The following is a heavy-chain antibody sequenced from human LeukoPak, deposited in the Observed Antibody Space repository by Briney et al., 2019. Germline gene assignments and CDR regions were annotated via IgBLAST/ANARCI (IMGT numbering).Heavy chain of an antibody. CDR3: ARFDHVWETHGMDAFDL. CDR2: IYHSESI. J-gene: IGHJ3*01. CDR1: GYSISRGYS. V-gene: IGHV4-38-2*01. D-gene: IGHD3-16*01. Sequence: PSETLSLTCGVSGYSISRGYSWGWIRQPPGKGLEWIGNIYHSESIHYNPSLKSRVTISPDTSKNQFSLKLTSVTASDTAVYYCARFDHVWETHGMDAFDLWGQGTMVTVSS.